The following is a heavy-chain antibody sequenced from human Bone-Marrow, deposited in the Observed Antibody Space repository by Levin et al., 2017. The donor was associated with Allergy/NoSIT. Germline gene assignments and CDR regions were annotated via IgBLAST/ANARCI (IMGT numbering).Heavy chain of an antibody. CDR2: ISSSSSYI. CDR1: GFTFSSYS. V-gene: IGHV3-21*01. Sequence: GGSLRLSCAASGFTFSSYSMNWVRQAPGKGLEWVSSISSSSSYIYYADSVKGRFTISRDNAKNSLYLQMNSLRAEDTAVYYCARDISMIVVVTGPYYFDYWGQGTLVTVSS. D-gene: IGHD3-22*01. J-gene: IGHJ4*02. CDR3: ARDISMIVVVTGPYYFDY.